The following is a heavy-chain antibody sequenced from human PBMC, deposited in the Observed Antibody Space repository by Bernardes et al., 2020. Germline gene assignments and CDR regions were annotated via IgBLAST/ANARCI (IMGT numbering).Heavy chain of an antibody. V-gene: IGHV4-61*01. CDR1: GGSVSSGSYY. Sequence: ETLSLTCTVSGGSVSSGSYYWSWIRQPPGKGLEWIGYIYYSGSTNYNPSLKSRVTISVDTSKNQFSLKLSSVTAADTAVYYCATSNYYDSSGYYVAYWGQGTLVTVSS. CDR2: IYYSGST. D-gene: IGHD3-22*01. J-gene: IGHJ4*02. CDR3: ATSNYYDSSGYYVAY.